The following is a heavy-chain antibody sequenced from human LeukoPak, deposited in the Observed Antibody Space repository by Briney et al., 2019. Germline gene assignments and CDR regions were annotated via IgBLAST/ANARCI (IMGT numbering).Heavy chain of an antibody. CDR3: ARGTAARREESYYYSYMDV. J-gene: IGHJ6*03. Sequence: GGSLRLSCAASGFTFSNYAFHWVRQAPGKGLEYVSVISSNGGSTYYATSVKGRFTTSRDNSENTLFLHMGSLRVEDMAVYYCARGTAARREESYYYSYMDVWGKGTTVTVSS. CDR2: ISSNGGST. V-gene: IGHV3-64*01. D-gene: IGHD6-6*01. CDR1: GFTFSNYA.